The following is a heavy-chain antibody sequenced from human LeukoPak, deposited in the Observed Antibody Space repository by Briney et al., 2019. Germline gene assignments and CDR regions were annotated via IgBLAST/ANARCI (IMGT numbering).Heavy chain of an antibody. D-gene: IGHD3-9*01. CDR2: ISAYNGNT. Sequence: GASVKGSCKASGYTFTSYGISWVRQAPGQGLEWMGWISAYNGNTNYAQKLQGRVTMTTDTSTSTAYMELRSLGSDDTAVYYCARDVFHRYFAWLHGMDVWGQGTTVTVSS. V-gene: IGHV1-18*01. CDR3: ARDVFHRYFAWLHGMDV. J-gene: IGHJ6*02. CDR1: GYTFTSYG.